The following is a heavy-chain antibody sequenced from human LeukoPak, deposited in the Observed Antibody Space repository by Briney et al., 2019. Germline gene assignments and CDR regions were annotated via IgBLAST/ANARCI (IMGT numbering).Heavy chain of an antibody. J-gene: IGHJ4*02. D-gene: IGHD2-8*01. CDR1: GFVFSSYG. CDR3: AKAHCAISSCGFDS. Sequence: GASLRLSCAASGFVFSSYGMHWVRQAPGRGLEWVAFIRYDGSKIYHGDSVEGRFTISRDIYENTLYLQMDSLRPEDTALYYCAKAHCAISSCGFDSWGQGTLVTVSS. CDR2: IRYDGSKI. V-gene: IGHV3-30*02.